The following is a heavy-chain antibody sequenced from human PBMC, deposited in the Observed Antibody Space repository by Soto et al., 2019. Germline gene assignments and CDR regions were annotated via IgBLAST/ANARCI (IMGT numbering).Heavy chain of an antibody. CDR1: VFTFSDYY. CDR3: ARAHVEMATTLDYYYYGMDV. D-gene: IGHD5-12*01. CDR2: ISSSGSTI. Sequence: LRLSCAASVFTFSDYYMSWIRQAPGKGLEWVSYISSSGSTIYYADSVKGRFTISRDNAKNSLYLQMNSLRAEDTAVYYCARAHVEMATTLDYYYYGMDVWGQGTTVTVSS. J-gene: IGHJ6*02. V-gene: IGHV3-11*01.